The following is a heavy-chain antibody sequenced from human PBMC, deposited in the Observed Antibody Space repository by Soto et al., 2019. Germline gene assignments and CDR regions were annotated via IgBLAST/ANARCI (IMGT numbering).Heavy chain of an antibody. V-gene: IGHV4-59*01. CDR2: IYYSGST. CDR3: ARDRGSSGYDY. CDR1: GGSISSNY. Sequence: SETLSLTCTVSGGSISSNYWSWIRQPPGKGLEWTGYIYYSGSTNYNPSLKSRVTISVDTSKNQFSLKLSSVTAADTAVYYCARDRGSSGYDYWGQGTLVPVSS. J-gene: IGHJ4*02. D-gene: IGHD3-22*01.